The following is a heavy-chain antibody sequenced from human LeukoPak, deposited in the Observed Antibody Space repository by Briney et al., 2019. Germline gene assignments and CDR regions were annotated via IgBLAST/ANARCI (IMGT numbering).Heavy chain of an antibody. V-gene: IGHV3-23*01. CDR2: ISGDGGST. CDR3: AKDRGGSYGGFDY. CDR1: GFTFTSYA. D-gene: IGHD4-23*01. J-gene: IGHJ4*02. Sequence: GGSLRVSCAASGFTFTSYAMSWVRQAPGKEMEWVSFISGDGGSTYYAESVKGRFTIPRDNSKSTLHLQMNSLRADDTAVYYCAKDRGGSYGGFDYWGQGTLVTVSS.